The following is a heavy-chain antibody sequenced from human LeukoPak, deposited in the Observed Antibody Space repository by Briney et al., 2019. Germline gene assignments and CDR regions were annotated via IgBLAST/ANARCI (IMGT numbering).Heavy chain of an antibody. CDR2: IYYSGST. CDR1: GGSISTDY. Sequence: PSETLSLTCTVSGGSISTDYWSWIRQPPGMTLEWIGYIYYSGSTNYNPSLRSRVTISADTSKKQFSLKLSSVTAADTAVYYCARRSKLAYYFDYWGQGTLVTVSS. D-gene: IGHD1-1*01. J-gene: IGHJ4*02. V-gene: IGHV4-59*01. CDR3: ARRSKLAYYFDY.